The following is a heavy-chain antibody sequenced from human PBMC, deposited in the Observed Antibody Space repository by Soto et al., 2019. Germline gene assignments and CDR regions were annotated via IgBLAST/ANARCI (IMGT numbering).Heavy chain of an antibody. Sequence: PGGSLRLAWAASGFAFSSHAMSWDRPAPGKGLECVSAISGSGGSTYYADSPKGRFTISGDDSKNGLNLQTNSLRAEDTTVYYCAKVCYSFGQADYFDYWGQGTLVTVSS. J-gene: IGHJ4*02. CDR3: AKVCYSFGQADYFDY. CDR1: GFAFSSHA. CDR2: ISGSGGST. D-gene: IGHD5-18*01. V-gene: IGHV3-23*01.